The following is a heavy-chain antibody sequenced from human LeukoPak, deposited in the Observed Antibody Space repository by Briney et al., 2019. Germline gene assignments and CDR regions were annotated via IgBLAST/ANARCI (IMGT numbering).Heavy chain of an antibody. CDR3: ARVIAVAGPYYYGMDV. J-gene: IGHJ6*02. D-gene: IGHD6-19*01. V-gene: IGHV3-33*01. CDR1: GFTFRSYG. CDR2: IWYDGSNK. Sequence: GGSLRLSCAASGFTFRSYGMHRVRQAPGKGLEWVAVIWYDGSNKYYADSVKGRFTISRDNSKNTLYLQMNSLRAEDTAVYYCARVIAVAGPYYYGMDVWGQGTTVTVSS.